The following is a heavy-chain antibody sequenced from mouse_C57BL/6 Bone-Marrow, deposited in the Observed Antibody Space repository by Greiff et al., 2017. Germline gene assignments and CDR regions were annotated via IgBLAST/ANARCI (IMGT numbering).Heavy chain of an antibody. CDR2: IHPSDSDT. CDR3: AIDYDYDGHAWFAY. D-gene: IGHD2-4*01. Sequence: QVQLQQPGAELVKPGASVKVSCKASGYTFTSYWMHWVKQRPGQGLEWIGRIHPSDSDTNYNQKFKGKDTLTVDKSSSTAYMQLSSLTSEDSAVYYCAIDYDYDGHAWFAYWGQGTLVTVSA. CDR1: GYTFTSYW. J-gene: IGHJ3*01. V-gene: IGHV1-74*01.